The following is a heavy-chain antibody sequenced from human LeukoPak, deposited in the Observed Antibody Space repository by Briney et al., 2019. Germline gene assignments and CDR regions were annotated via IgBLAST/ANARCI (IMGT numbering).Heavy chain of an antibody. CDR1: GFTFNNYV. V-gene: IGHV3-23*01. J-gene: IGHJ4*02. CDR2: INGGGYNT. CDR3: ARASGIYGSGWYFDY. Sequence: GGSLRLSCAASGFTFNNYVMSWVRQAPGKGLERVSTINGGGYNTYYADSVKGRFTISRDNSKNTLSLQVNTLRAEDTAVYYCARASGIYGSGWYFDYWGQGTLVTVSS. D-gene: IGHD6-19*01.